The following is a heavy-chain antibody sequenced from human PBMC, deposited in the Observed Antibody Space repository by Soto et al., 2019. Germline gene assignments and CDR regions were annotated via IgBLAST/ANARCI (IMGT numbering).Heavy chain of an antibody. CDR3: APITSDY. J-gene: IGHJ4*02. CDR1: GFSFNNAW. Sequence: GGSLRLSCAASGFSFNNAWMNWVRQVPGEGLEWVGRIKSKSDGESTEYAAPVKGRFTISRDDSKNTVYLQMNSLKTEDTAVYYCAPITSDYWGQGTLVTVSS. V-gene: IGHV3-15*07. CDR2: IKSKSDGEST.